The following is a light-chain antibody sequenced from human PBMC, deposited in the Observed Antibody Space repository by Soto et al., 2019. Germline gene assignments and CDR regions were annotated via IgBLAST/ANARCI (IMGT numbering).Light chain of an antibody. J-gene: IGLJ2*01. V-gene: IGLV2-14*01. CDR2: DVS. Sequence: QPVLTQPASVSGSPGQSITISCTGTSSDVGGYNYVSWYQQHPGKAPKLMIYDVSNRPSGVSNRFSGSKSGNTASLTISGLQAEDEADYYCSSYTSSSTLAVVFGGGTKVTVL. CDR1: SSDVGGYNY. CDR3: SSYTSSSTLAVV.